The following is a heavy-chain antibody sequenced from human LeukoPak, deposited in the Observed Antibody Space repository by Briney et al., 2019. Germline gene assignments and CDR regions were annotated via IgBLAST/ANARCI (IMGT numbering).Heavy chain of an antibody. V-gene: IGHV2-5*02. Sequence: SGPALVKPTQTLTLTCTFSGFSLSTSGVGVGWIRQPRGNALRWLELIYWDDEKYYSPSLKSRLSISRDTSRNQVVLAMTNMDPLDTGTYFCAHSYYFGSRSYYNVWFAPWGLGTLVSVSS. CDR1: GFSLSTSGVG. D-gene: IGHD3-10*01. CDR3: AHSYYFGSRSYYNVWFAP. J-gene: IGHJ5*02. CDR2: IYWDDEK.